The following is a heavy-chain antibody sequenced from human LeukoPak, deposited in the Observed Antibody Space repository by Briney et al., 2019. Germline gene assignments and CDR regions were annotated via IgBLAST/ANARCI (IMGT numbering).Heavy chain of an antibody. J-gene: IGHJ4*02. V-gene: IGHV1-8*01. CDR3: ARGVRFLEWLSSTYYFDY. CDR2: MNPNSGNT. Sequence: ASVKVSCKASGYTFTSYDINWVRQATGQGLEWMGWMNPNSGNTGYAQKFQGRVTMTRNTSISTAYMELSSLRSEDTAVYYCARGVRFLEWLSSTYYFDYWGQGTLFTVSS. CDR1: GYTFTSYD. D-gene: IGHD3-3*01.